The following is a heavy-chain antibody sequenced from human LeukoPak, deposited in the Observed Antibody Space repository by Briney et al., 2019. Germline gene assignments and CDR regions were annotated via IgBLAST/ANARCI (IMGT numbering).Heavy chain of an antibody. CDR2: IYYSGST. CDR1: GGSISSYY. D-gene: IGHD3-16*01. Sequence: SETLSLTCTVSGGSISSYYWSWIRRPPGKGLEWIGYIYYSGSTNYNPSLKSRVTISVDTSKNQFSLKLSSVTAADTAVYYCARLGRPVGYYFDYWGQGTLVTVSS. J-gene: IGHJ4*02. CDR3: ARLGRPVGYYFDY. V-gene: IGHV4-59*08.